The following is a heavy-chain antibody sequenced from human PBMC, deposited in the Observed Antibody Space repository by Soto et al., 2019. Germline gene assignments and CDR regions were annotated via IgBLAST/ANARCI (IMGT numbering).Heavy chain of an antibody. V-gene: IGHV4-59*01. CDR2: IYYSGST. CDR3: ARYSSSDDYYYGMDV. J-gene: IGHJ6*01. Sequence: SETLSLTCTVSGGSISSYYWSWIRQPPGKGLEWIGYIYYSGSTNYNPSLKSRVTISVDTSKNQSYLKLRSVTAAETAVYYCARYSSSDDYYYGMDVWGQGTTGT. D-gene: IGHD6-6*01. CDR1: GGSISSYY.